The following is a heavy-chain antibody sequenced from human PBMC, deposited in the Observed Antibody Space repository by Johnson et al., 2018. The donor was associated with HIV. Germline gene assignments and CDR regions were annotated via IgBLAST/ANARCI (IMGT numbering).Heavy chain of an antibody. CDR1: GFTFSTYA. CDR3: ASA. Sequence: VQLVESGGGVVQPGRSLRLSCAASGFTFSTYAMSWVRQAPGKGLEWVSGISGSGGRPYYADSVKGRFTISRDDAKNSLYLQMNSLTVEDTALYYCASAWGQGTMVTVSS. CDR2: ISGSGGRP. J-gene: IGHJ3*01. V-gene: IGHV3-23*04.